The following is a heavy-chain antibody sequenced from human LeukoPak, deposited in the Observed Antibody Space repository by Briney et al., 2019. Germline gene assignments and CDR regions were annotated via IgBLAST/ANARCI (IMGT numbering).Heavy chain of an antibody. CDR3: ARGGQNYYYYYMDI. CDR2: IYPGDSDT. Sequence: GESLKISCTASGYSFTAYWIACVRQMPGKTPEWMGSIYPGDSDTKYSPSFQGQVTISADNSITTAYLQWNSMKASDTAMYYCARGGQNYYYYYMDIWGKGTTVTVTS. CDR1: GYSFTAYW. J-gene: IGHJ6*03. V-gene: IGHV5-51*01. D-gene: IGHD2-15*01.